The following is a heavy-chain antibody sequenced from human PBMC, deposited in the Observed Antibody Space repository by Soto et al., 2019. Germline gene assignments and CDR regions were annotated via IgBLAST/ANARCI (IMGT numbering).Heavy chain of an antibody. CDR1: GFTFTNYW. CDR2: IYPGDSET. D-gene: IGHD2-2*01. J-gene: IGHJ4*02. V-gene: IGHV5-51*01. CDR3: GKHEGYCSSTTCHSADY. Sequence: PGESLKISCRGSGFTFTNYWIAWVRQMPGKGLEWMGIIYPGDSETSYSPSFQGQVIISADKSINTAYLQWSSLKASDTAMYYLGKHEGYCSSTTCHSADYWGQGTLVTVSS.